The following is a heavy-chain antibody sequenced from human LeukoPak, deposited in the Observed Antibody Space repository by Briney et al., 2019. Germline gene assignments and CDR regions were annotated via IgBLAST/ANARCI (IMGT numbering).Heavy chain of an antibody. V-gene: IGHV1-46*01. CDR1: GYTFSIYN. D-gene: IGHD3-10*01. CDR3: AREVAYGSGSCPDY. CDR2: INPSGGST. Sequence: GASVKVSCKASGYTFSIYNMHWVRQAPGQGLEWMGIINPSGGSTINAQKFQGRVTMTRDTSTVYVELSSLKSEDTAVYYCAREVAYGSGSCPDYWGQGTLVTVSS. J-gene: IGHJ4*02.